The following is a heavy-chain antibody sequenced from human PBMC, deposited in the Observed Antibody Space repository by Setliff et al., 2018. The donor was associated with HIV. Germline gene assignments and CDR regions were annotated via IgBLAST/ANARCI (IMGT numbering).Heavy chain of an antibody. Sequence: SETLSLTCIVSGVSTISSSSSYYWTWIRQPPGKGLEWIGYIYYSGLTSYNPSLKSRVTISVDTSKNQFSLKLRSVTAADTAVYYCARERLTFGEFANWFDPWGQGTLVTVSS. D-gene: IGHD3-10*01. J-gene: IGHJ5*02. CDR3: ARERLTFGEFANWFDP. CDR2: IYYSGLT. CDR1: GVSTISSSSSYY. V-gene: IGHV4-61*01.